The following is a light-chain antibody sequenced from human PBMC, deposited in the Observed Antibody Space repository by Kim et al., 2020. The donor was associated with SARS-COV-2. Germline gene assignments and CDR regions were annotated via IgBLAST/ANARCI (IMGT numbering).Light chain of an antibody. V-gene: IGKV1-27*01. CDR1: QAISNY. CDR3: QKYNSAPRT. J-gene: IGKJ1*01. CDR2: GAS. Sequence: DIQMTQSLSSLSAFVGDRVTIACRASQAISNYLAWYQVKPGRVPRLLIYGASTLQSGVPSRFSGGGSGTDFTLTISNLQPEDVATYYCQKYNSAPRTFGQGTKVDIK.